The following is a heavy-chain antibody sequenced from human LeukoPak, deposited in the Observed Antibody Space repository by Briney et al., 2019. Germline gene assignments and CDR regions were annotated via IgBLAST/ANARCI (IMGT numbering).Heavy chain of an antibody. J-gene: IGHJ5*02. D-gene: IGHD3-10*01. V-gene: IGHV1-2*02. CDR1: GYTFTEYY. Sequence: ASVKVSCKASGYTFTEYYMHWVRQAPGQGLEWMGWINPHSGGTNYAQKFQGRVTMTRDTSISTAYMELSRLRSEDTAVYYCATVLYPSGTYNWFDPWGQGTLVTVSS. CDR3: ATVLYPSGTYNWFDP. CDR2: INPHSGGT.